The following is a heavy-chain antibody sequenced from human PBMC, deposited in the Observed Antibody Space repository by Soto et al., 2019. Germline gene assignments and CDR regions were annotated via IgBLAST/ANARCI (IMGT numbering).Heavy chain of an antibody. D-gene: IGHD6-19*01. V-gene: IGHV3-23*01. CDR2: ISSSAGRT. Sequence: GGSLRLSCAASGFTFSSYAMSWVRQAPGKGLEWVSAISSSAGRTYFADSVKGRFTISRDNSKNTLYLQMNSLRAEDTAVYYCAKDSHHGEYGLAVAGYYFDYWGQGTLVTVSS. J-gene: IGHJ4*02. CDR1: GFTFSSYA. CDR3: AKDSHHGEYGLAVAGYYFDY.